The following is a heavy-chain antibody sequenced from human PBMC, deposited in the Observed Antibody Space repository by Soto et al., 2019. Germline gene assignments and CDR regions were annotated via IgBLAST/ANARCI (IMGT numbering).Heavy chain of an antibody. CDR2: ISSSSSTI. J-gene: IGHJ2*01. V-gene: IGHV3-48*02. D-gene: IGHD1-26*01. CDR3: ARDGSGSYSWYFDL. CDR1: GFTFSSYS. Sequence: EVQLVESGGGLVQPGGSLRLSCAASGFTFSSYSMNWVRQAPGKGLEWVSYISSSSSTIYHADSVKGRFTISSDNAKNSLYLQMNSLRDEDTAVYYCARDGSGSYSWYFDLWGRGTLVTVSS.